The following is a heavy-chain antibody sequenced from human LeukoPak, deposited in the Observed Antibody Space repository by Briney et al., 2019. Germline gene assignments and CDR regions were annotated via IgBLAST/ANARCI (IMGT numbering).Heavy chain of an antibody. J-gene: IGHJ4*02. V-gene: IGHV3-74*01. D-gene: IGHD4-11*01. Sequence: GGSLRLSCAASGFTFKDYWMHWVRQVPGKGLVWVARIISDGSSASYADSVKGRFTMSRDNAKNTLYLQMNSLRAEDTAVYYCVRDSNYHPDCWGQGTPVTVSS. CDR1: GFTFKDYW. CDR2: IISDGSSA. CDR3: VRDSNYHPDC.